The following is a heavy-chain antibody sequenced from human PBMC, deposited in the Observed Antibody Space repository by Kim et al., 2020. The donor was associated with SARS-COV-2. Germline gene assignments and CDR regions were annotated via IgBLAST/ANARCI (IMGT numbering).Heavy chain of an antibody. V-gene: IGHV1-18*01. CDR3: AIVYIAVAGRVYPDY. Sequence: ASVKVSCKASGYTFTSYGINWVRQAPGQGLEWMGWISAYFGNTNYAQKLQGRVTITTDTSTSTAYMELRSLRSDDTAVYYCAIVYIAVAGRVYPDYWGQGTLVTVSS. D-gene: IGHD6-19*01. CDR2: ISAYFGNT. CDR1: GYTFTSYG. J-gene: IGHJ4*02.